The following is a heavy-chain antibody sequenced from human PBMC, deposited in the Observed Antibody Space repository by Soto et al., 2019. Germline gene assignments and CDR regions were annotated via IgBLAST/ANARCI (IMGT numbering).Heavy chain of an antibody. Sequence: QLQLQESGPGLVKPSETLSLTCTVSGGSISSSSYYWGWIRQPPGKGLEWIGSIYYSGSTYYNPSLKSRVTISVDTSKNQFSLKLSSVTAADTAVYYCARHASGRYYDSSGYSRGWFDPWGQGTLVTVSS. CDR3: ARHASGRYYDSSGYSRGWFDP. D-gene: IGHD3-22*01. J-gene: IGHJ5*02. CDR1: GGSISSSSYY. V-gene: IGHV4-39*01. CDR2: IYYSGST.